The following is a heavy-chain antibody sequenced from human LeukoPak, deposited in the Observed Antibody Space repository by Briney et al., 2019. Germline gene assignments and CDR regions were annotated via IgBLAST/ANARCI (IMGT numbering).Heavy chain of an antibody. J-gene: IGHJ4*02. D-gene: IGHD3-22*01. CDR2: IRYDGSNK. V-gene: IGHV3-30*02. CDR3: AKDDAVVITTAFDY. CDR1: GFTFSSYG. Sequence: GGSLRLSCAASGFTFSSYGMHWVRQAPGKGLEWVAFIRYDGSNKYYADSVKGRFTISRDNSKNTLYLQMNSLRAEDSAVYYCAKDDAVVITTAFDYWGQGTLVTVSS.